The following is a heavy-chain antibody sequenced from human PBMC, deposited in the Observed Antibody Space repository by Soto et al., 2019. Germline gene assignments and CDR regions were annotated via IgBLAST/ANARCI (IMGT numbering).Heavy chain of an antibody. D-gene: IGHD3-10*01. CDR2: ISGSGDST. J-gene: IGHJ4*02. Sequence: GGSLRLSCAASGFTFRGYAMSWVRQAPGKGLEWVSAISGSGDSTYYADSVKGRFTISRDNSKNTLSLQMNSLRAEDTAVYYCAKDFGGMVRGAGGYWGQGTLVTVSS. CDR1: GFTFRGYA. CDR3: AKDFGGMVRGAGGY. V-gene: IGHV3-23*01.